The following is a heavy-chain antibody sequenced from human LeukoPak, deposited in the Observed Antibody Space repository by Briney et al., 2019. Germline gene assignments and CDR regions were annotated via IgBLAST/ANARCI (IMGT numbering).Heavy chain of an antibody. V-gene: IGHV3-7*01. CDR3: ARVATTVVGVDAFDI. Sequence: SGGSLRLSCAASGFTFSSYWMSWVRQTPGKGLKWVANIKQDGSEKYYVDSVKGRFTISRDNAKNSLYLQMNSLRAEDTAVYYCARVATTVVGVDAFDIWGQGTMVTVSS. CDR1: GFTFSSYW. D-gene: IGHD4-23*01. CDR2: IKQDGSEK. J-gene: IGHJ3*02.